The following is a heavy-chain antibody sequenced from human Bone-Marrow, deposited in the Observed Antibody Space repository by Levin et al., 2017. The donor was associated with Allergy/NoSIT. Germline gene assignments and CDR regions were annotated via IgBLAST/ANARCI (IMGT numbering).Heavy chain of an antibody. CDR3: VRDSIELAGTHLDY. CDR2: VSSSASYK. V-gene: IGHV3-48*03. CDR1: GFSFSNYE. D-gene: IGHD1-1*01. J-gene: IGHJ4*02. Sequence: GESLKISCAASGFSFSNYEMSWVRQAPGKGLEWISYVSSSASYKYYAESVKGRFTISRDNTKNSLYLQMDRLRVEDTAVYHCVRDSIELAGTHLDYWGQGVLVTVSS.